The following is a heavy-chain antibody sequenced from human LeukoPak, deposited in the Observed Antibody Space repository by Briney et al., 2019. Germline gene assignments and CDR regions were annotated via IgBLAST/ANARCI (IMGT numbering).Heavy chain of an antibody. Sequence: KPSETLSLTCTVSGGSISSYYWSWIRQPPGKGLEWIGYIYYSGSTNYNPSLKSRVTISVDTSKNQFSLKPSSVTAADTAVYYCARDRAGSPNWFDPWGQGTLVTVSS. CDR2: IYYSGST. CDR1: GGSISSYY. CDR3: ARDRAGSPNWFDP. V-gene: IGHV4-59*01. J-gene: IGHJ5*02. D-gene: IGHD3-10*01.